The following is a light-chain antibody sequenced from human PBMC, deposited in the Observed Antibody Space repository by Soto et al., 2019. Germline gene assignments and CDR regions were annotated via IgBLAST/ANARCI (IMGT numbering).Light chain of an antibody. V-gene: IGLV1-40*01. CDR2: GNS. Sequence: QSVLTQPPSVSGAPGQRVTISCTGSSSNIGAGYDVHWYQQLPGTAPKLLIYGNSNRPSGVPDRFSGSKSGTSASLAITGLQAEDEADYYCQSYERSPPFYVSGTGTKVTVL. CDR1: SSNIGAGYD. CDR3: QSYERSPPFYV. J-gene: IGLJ1*01.